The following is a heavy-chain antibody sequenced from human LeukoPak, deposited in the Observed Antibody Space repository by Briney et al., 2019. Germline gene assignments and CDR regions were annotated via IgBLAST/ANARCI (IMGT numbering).Heavy chain of an antibody. D-gene: IGHD2-21*02. V-gene: IGHV3-23*01. J-gene: IGHJ4*02. Sequence: GGSLRLSCAASGFTFSSYGMSWVRQAPGKGLEWVSAISGSGGSTYYADSVKGRFTISRDNSKNTLYLQMNSLRAEDTAVYYCAKDYCGGDSCIGVDYWGQGTLVTVSS. CDR3: AKDYCGGDSCIGVDY. CDR1: GFTFSSYG. CDR2: ISGSGGST.